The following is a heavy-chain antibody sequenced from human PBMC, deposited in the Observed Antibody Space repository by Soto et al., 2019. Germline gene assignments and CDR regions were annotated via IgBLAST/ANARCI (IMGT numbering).Heavy chain of an antibody. CDR3: ARGDPVGYCSGGGCYSDGMDV. D-gene: IGHD2-15*01. V-gene: IGHV3-7*01. Sequence: VVSLRLSGAASGFTFSSYWMSWVRQAPWKGLEWVANIKQDGSEKYYVDSVKGRFTISRDNAKNSLYLQMNSLRAEDTAVYYCARGDPVGYCSGGGCYSDGMDVWGQGTTVTVSS. CDR2: IKQDGSEK. CDR1: GFTFSSYW. J-gene: IGHJ6*02.